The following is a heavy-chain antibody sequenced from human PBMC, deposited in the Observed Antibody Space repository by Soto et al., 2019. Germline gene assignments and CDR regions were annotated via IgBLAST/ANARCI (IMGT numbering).Heavy chain of an antibody. CDR2: IYYSGNT. Sequence: PSETLSLTCTVSGGSISSSSYYWGWIRQPPGKGLEWIGSIYYSGNTYYNPSLKSRVTISVDTAKNQFSLKLSSMTAADTAVYYCARKGDTVFDKWFDPWGQGTLVTVSS. V-gene: IGHV4-39*07. J-gene: IGHJ5*02. CDR1: GGSISSSSYY. D-gene: IGHD4-17*01. CDR3: ARKGDTVFDKWFDP.